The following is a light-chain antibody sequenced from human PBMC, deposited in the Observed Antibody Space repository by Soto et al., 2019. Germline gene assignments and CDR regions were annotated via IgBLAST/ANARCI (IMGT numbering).Light chain of an antibody. CDR2: DTS. V-gene: IGLV1-44*01. CDR1: YSNIGIND. J-gene: IGLJ2*01. CDR3: AAWDDRLYGPA. Sequence: QSVLTQPPSASRTPGQRVTVSCSGTYSNIGINDVHWYRQLSGTAPQILIYDTSQRATGAPDRFSGSRSGTSASLVISGLQTEDEADYHCAAWDDRLYGPAFGGGTK.